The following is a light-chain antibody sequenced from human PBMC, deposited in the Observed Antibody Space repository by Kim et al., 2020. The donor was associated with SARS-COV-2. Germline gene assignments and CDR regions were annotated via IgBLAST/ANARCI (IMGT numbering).Light chain of an antibody. CDR2: EDN. Sequence: GKTVTISCTRSSGSIATNSVQWYQQRPGSAPTIVISEDNQRPSGVPDRFSGSIASSSSSAFLTISGLKTEDEADYYCQSFDSSSVVFGGGTQLTVL. CDR1: SGSIATNS. CDR3: QSFDSSSVV. V-gene: IGLV6-57*03. J-gene: IGLJ2*01.